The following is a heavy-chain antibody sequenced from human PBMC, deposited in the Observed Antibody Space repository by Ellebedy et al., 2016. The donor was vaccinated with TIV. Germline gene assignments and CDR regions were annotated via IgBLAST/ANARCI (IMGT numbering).Heavy chain of an antibody. V-gene: IGHV1-69*04. CDR2: IIPILDIT. CDR1: GGTFSNSA. J-gene: IGHJ4*02. D-gene: IGHD1-26*01. Sequence: AASVKVSCKASGGTFSNSAIHWVRQAPGQGLEWMGRIIPILDITNYAQRFQGRVTITADKSKTTAYMELTSLRSDDTAIYYCARWAGYSGTFQGTFDFWGQGTLVTVSS. CDR3: ARWAGYSGTFQGTFDF.